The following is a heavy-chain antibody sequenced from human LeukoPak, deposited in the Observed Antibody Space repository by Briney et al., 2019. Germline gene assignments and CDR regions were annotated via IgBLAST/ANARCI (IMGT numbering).Heavy chain of an antibody. V-gene: IGHV3-11*04. Sequence: PGGSLRLSCAASGFTFSDYYMSWIRQAPGKGLEGVSYISSSGSTIYYADSAKGRFTISRDNAKNSLYLQMNSLRAEDTAVYYCARDHDDSGFFDYWGQGTLVTVSS. CDR1: GFTFSDYY. CDR3: ARDHDDSGFFDY. CDR2: ISSSGSTI. D-gene: IGHD3-16*01. J-gene: IGHJ4*02.